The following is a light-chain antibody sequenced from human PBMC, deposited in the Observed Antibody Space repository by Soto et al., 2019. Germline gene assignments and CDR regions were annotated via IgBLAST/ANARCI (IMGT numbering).Light chain of an antibody. CDR3: QAYDNSLRGWV. CDR1: SSNFGAGHG. CDR2: SDF. V-gene: IGLV1-40*01. J-gene: IGLJ3*02. Sequence: QSVLTQPPSVSGAPGQTVTISCTGSSSNFGAGHGVHWFQQVPGTAPKLLIYSDFNRPSGVPARFSGSRSGTSASLAITGLQAEDEATYDCQAYDNSLRGWVFGGGTKVTVL.